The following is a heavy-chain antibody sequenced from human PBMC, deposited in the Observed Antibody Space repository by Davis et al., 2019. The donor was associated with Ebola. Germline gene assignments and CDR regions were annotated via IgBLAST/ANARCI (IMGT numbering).Heavy chain of an antibody. J-gene: IGHJ6*02. V-gene: IGHV3-30*18. D-gene: IGHD2-2*01. CDR1: AFTFNSFC. Sequence: PGRSLRLSCQPSAFTFNSFCMHWVRQAPGKGLEWLAVTSDDVSNKYYADSMEGRLTISRDNSKETLYLQVNSLRAEDSAVYYCAKDRCRSRRCEDCFYGMDVWGQGTTVTVSS. CDR2: TSDDVSNK. CDR3: AKDRCRSRRCEDCFYGMDV.